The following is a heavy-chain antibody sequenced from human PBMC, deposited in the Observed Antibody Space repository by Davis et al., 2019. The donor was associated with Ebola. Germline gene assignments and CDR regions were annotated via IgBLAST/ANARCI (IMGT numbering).Heavy chain of an antibody. CDR1: GFSFTNYW. CDR2: IYPDDSET. CDR3: ARHREGGVVATISFDYYGMDV. V-gene: IGHV5-51*01. J-gene: IGHJ6*02. D-gene: IGHD5-12*01. Sequence: GESLKISCKGSGFSFTNYWIGWVRQTPGKGLEWMGIIYPDDSETRYSPSFQGQVTISADKSINTAYLQWSSLKASDTAMYYCARHREGGVVATISFDYYGMDVWGQGTTVTVSS.